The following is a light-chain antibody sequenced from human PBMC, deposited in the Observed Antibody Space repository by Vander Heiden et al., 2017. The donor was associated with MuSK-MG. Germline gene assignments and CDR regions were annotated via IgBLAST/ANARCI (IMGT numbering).Light chain of an antibody. CDR2: GAS. CDR3: QQDGSSRFT. Sequence: EIVLTQSPGTLSLSPGERATLSCRASQSVRSTYLAWYQQKPGQAPRLLIYGASSRATGIPDRFSGSGSGTDFTLTISRLEPEDFAVYHCQQDGSSRFTFGGGTKVEIK. CDR1: QSVRSTY. J-gene: IGKJ4*01. V-gene: IGKV3-20*01.